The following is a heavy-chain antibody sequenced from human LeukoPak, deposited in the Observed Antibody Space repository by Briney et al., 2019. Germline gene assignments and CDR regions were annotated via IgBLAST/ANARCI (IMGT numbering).Heavy chain of an antibody. CDR2: INPNSGGT. J-gene: IGHJ3*02. Sequence: DSVKASCKASGYTFTGYYMHWVRQAPGQGLEWMGWINPNSGGTNYAQKFQGRVTMTRDTSISTAYMELSRLRSDDTAVYYCARLYDFWSGETDAFDIWGQGTMVTVSS. CDR3: ARLYDFWSGETDAFDI. V-gene: IGHV1-2*02. CDR1: GYTFTGYY. D-gene: IGHD3-3*01.